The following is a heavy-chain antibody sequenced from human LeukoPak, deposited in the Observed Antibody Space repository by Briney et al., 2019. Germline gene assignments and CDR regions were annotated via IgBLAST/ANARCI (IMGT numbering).Heavy chain of an antibody. D-gene: IGHD3-22*01. CDR1: GFTFSRYS. J-gene: IGHJ4*02. Sequence: GGSLRLSCAASGFTFSRYSMNWVRQAPGKGLEWVSSISSSSTYIYYADSVKGRFTISKDNAENSLYLQMNSLRAEDTAVYYCARDYDSSGQNDYWGQGTLVTVSS. CDR3: ARDYDSSGQNDY. V-gene: IGHV3-21*01. CDR2: ISSSSTYI.